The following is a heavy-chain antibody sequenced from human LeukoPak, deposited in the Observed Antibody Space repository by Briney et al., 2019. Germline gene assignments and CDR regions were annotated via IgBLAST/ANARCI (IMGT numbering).Heavy chain of an antibody. V-gene: IGHV4-61*05. CDR1: GGSISSSRYY. CDR2: ISDIGSI. J-gene: IGHJ4*02. D-gene: IGHD2/OR15-2a*01. CDR3: AGHHPRNTVDF. Sequence: SETLTLTCTVSGGSISSSRYYWGWIRQPPGKGLEWIAYISDIGSINYNPSLKSRVTISLDTSKNQFSLKLSSVTAADTAVYYCAGHHPRNTVDFWGQGTLVTVSS.